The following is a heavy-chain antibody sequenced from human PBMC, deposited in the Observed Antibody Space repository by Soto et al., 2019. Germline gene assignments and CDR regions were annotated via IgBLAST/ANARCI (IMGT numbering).Heavy chain of an antibody. D-gene: IGHD3-22*01. CDR3: SRAPYDSSGL. J-gene: IGHJ4*02. CDR1: GFTFSSYW. Sequence: EVQLVESGGGLVQPGGSLRLSCAASGFTFSSYWMHWVRQAPGKGLVWVSHIKMDGSITNYADSVRGRFTISRDNAKNTLYLQMNSLRAEDTAVYYCSRAPYDSSGLWGQGTLVTVSS. V-gene: IGHV3-74*01. CDR2: IKMDGSIT.